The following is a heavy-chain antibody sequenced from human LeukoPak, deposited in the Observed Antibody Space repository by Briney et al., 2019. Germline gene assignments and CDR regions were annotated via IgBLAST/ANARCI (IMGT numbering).Heavy chain of an antibody. CDR2: IKPDGTTK. V-gene: IGHV3-7*03. Sequence: GRSLRLSCAASGLPFSSYSMTWVRQAPGKGLEWVANIKPDGTTKFYVDSVKGRFTISRDNALNSLYLQMNSLRAEDTAIYYCARSIPYGTTWYGRSDYWGQGTLVTVSS. D-gene: IGHD6-13*01. CDR3: ARSIPYGTTWYGRSDY. J-gene: IGHJ4*02. CDR1: GLPFSSYS.